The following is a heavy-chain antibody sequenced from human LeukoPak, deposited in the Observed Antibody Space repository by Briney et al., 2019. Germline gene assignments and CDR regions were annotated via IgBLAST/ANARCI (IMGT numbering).Heavy chain of an antibody. D-gene: IGHD5-12*01. J-gene: IGHJ4*02. Sequence: PLETLSLTCTVSGGSIRSSYWSWIRQPPGKGLEWIGYMYYSGSTKYNPSLKSRVTMSVDTSQNQFSLKLSSVTAADTAVYHCARVSVSGYGYYYFDYWGQGTLVTVSS. CDR3: ARVSVSGYGYYYFDY. CDR1: GGSIRSSY. V-gene: IGHV4-59*01. CDR2: MYYSGST.